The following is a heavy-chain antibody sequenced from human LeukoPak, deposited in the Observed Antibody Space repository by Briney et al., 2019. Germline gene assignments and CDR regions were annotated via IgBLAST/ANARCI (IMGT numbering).Heavy chain of an antibody. CDR3: ATLEYCSSTRCYSRAITWFDP. CDR1: GYTLTELS. Sequence: ASVKVSCKVSGYTLTELSMHWVRQAPGKGLEWMGGFDPEDGETIYAQKFQGRVTMTEDTSTDTAYMELSSLRSEDTAVYYCATLEYCSSTRCYSRAITWFDPWG. V-gene: IGHV1-24*01. J-gene: IGHJ5*02. CDR2: FDPEDGET. D-gene: IGHD2-2*01.